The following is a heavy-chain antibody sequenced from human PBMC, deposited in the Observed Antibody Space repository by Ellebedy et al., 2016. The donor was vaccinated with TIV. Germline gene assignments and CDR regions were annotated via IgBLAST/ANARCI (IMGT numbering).Heavy chain of an antibody. V-gene: IGHV3-23*01. CDR3: ATRGVVVPAATPG. Sequence: GESLKISCAASGFTFSSYAMSWVRQAPGKGLEWVSAISGSGGSTYYADSVKGRFTISRDNSKNTLYLQMNSLRAEDKAVYYCATRGVVVPAATPGWGQGTLVTVSS. CDR1: GFTFSSYA. D-gene: IGHD2-2*01. CDR2: ISGSGGST. J-gene: IGHJ4*02.